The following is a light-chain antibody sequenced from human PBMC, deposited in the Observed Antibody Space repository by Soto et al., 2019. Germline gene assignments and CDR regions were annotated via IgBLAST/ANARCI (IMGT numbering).Light chain of an antibody. CDR3: SSYTSSSTVV. CDR1: SSDVGGYHY. CDR2: DVS. Sequence: QSVLTQPASVSGSTGQSITISCTETSSDVGGYHYVSWYQQHPGKAPKLMIYDVSNRPSGVSNRFSGSKSGNTASLTISGLQAEYEADYYCSSYTSSSTVVFGGGTKRTVL. V-gene: IGLV2-14*01. J-gene: IGLJ2*01.